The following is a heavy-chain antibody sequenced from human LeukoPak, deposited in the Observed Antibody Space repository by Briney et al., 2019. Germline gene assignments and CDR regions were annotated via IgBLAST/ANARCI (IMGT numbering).Heavy chain of an antibody. V-gene: IGHV3-11*04. Sequence: GGSLRLSCAASGFTFSDYYMSWIRQAPGKGLEWVSYISSSGSTIYYADSVKGRFTISRDNAKNSLYLQMNSLRAEDTAVYYCARDRRELPYAFDIWGQGTMVTVSS. D-gene: IGHD1-26*01. J-gene: IGHJ3*02. CDR1: GFTFSDYY. CDR3: ARDRRELPYAFDI. CDR2: ISSSGSTI.